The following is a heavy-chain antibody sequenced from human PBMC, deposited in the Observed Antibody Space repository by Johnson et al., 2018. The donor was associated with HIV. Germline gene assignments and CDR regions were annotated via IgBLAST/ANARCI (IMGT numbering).Heavy chain of an antibody. CDR3: ANSLLLDAFNI. Sequence: VQLVESGGGVVRPGGSLRFSCAASGFIFDDYGMNWVRQAPGKGLEWVSPIGTAGDTYYPGSVKGRFTISRDSSKNTLYLQMNSLRDEDTAVYYCANSLLLDAFNIWGQGTMVTVSS. J-gene: IGHJ3*02. V-gene: IGHV3-23*04. CDR2: IGTAGDT. CDR1: GFIFDDYG.